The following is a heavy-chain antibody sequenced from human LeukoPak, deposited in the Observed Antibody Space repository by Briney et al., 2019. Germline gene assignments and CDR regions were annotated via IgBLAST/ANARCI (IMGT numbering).Heavy chain of an antibody. CDR2: ISYDGSNK. CDR3: ARDRYYYGMDV. CDR1: GFTFSSYA. J-gene: IGHJ6*02. Sequence: GGSLRLSCAASGFTFSSYAMQWVRQAPGKGLEWVAVISYDGSNKYYADSVKGRFTISRDNSKNTLYLQMSSLRAEDTAVYYCARDRYYYGMDVWGQGTTVTVSS. V-gene: IGHV3-30-3*01.